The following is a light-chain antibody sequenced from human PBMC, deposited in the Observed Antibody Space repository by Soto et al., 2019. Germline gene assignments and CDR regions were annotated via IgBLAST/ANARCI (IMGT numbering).Light chain of an antibody. V-gene: IGKV1-33*01. CDR2: DAS. CDR1: QDISNY. J-gene: IGKJ2*01. Sequence: DIQMTGSPSSLSASVGDRVTITCQASQDISNYLNWYQQKPGKAPKLLIYDASNLETGVPSRFSGSGSGTDFTFTISSLQPEDIASYYCQQYDNPSYTFGQGTKLEIK. CDR3: QQYDNPSYT.